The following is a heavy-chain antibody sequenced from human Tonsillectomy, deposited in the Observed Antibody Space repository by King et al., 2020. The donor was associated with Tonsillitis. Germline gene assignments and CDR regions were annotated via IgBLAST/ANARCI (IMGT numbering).Heavy chain of an antibody. V-gene: IGHV4-59*08. D-gene: IGHD3-22*01. J-gene: IGHJ4*02. Sequence: QLQESGPGLVKPSETLSLTCTVSDGSISSYYWSWIRQPPGKGLEWIGYIYYSGSTNYNPSLKSRVTISVDTSKNQFSLKLSSVTAADTAVYYCARHFGPTYYYDSSGYYLDYWGQGTLVTVSS. CDR3: ARHFGPTYYYDSSGYYLDY. CDR2: IYYSGST. CDR1: DGSISSYY.